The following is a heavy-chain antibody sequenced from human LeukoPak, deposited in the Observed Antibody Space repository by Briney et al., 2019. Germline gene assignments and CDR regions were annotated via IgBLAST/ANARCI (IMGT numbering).Heavy chain of an antibody. V-gene: IGHV4-61*02. CDR3: ARWGGLYSSSWYLKRVWFDP. J-gene: IGHJ5*02. D-gene: IGHD6-13*01. CDR1: GGSISSGSYY. CDR2: IYTSGST. Sequence: SQTLSLTCTVSGGSISSGSYYWSWIRQPAEKGLEWIGRIYTSGSTNYNPSLKSRVTISVDTSKNQFSLKLSSVTAADTAVYYCARWGGLYSSSWYLKRVWFDPWGQGTLVTVSS.